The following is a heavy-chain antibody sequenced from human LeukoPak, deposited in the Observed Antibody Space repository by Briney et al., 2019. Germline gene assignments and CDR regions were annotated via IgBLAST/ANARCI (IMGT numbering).Heavy chain of an antibody. V-gene: IGHV4-34*01. Sequence: SETLSLTCAVYGGSFSGYYWSWIRQPPGKGLEWIGEINHSGSTNYNPSLKSRVTISVDTSKNQFSLNLSSVTAADTAIYYCARGRRERLVRSPHNWFDPWGQGTLVTVSS. CDR1: GGSFSGYY. D-gene: IGHD6-6*01. J-gene: IGHJ5*02. CDR2: INHSGST. CDR3: ARGRRERLVRSPHNWFDP.